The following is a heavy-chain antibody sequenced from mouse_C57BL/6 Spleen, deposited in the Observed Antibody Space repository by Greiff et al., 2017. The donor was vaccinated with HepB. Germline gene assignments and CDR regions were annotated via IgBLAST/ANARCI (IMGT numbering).Heavy chain of an antibody. V-gene: IGHV2-2*01. J-gene: IGHJ2*01. CDR3: ARLSDY. CDR2: IWSGGST. CDR1: GFSLTSYG. Sequence: QVQLQQSGPGLVQPSQSLSITCTVSGFSLTSYGVHWVRQSPGKGPEWLGVIWSGGSTDYNAAFISRLSISKDNSKSQVFFKMNSLQADDTAIYYCARLSDYWGQGTTLTVSS.